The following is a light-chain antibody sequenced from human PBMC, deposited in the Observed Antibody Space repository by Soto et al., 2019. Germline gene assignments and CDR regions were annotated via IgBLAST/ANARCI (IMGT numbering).Light chain of an antibody. J-gene: IGLJ1*01. Sequence: QSVLTQPASVSGCPGQSITISCTGTSSDVGGYNYVSWYQQHPGKAPKFMIYDVSNRPSGVSNRFSGSKSGNTASLTISGLQAEDEADYYCTSYTSSSTYDFGTGTKVTVL. CDR3: TSYTSSSTYD. CDR1: SSDVGGYNY. CDR2: DVS. V-gene: IGLV2-14*01.